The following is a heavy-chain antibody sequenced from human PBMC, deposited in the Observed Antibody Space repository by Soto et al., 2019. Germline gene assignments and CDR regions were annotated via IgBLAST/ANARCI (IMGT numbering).Heavy chain of an antibody. CDR2: IYYSGST. J-gene: IGHJ5*02. V-gene: IGHV4-59*01. Sequence: SETLSLTCTVSGGSISSYYWSWIRQPPGKGLEWIGYIYYSGSTNYNPSLKSRVTISVDTSKNQFSLKLSSVTAADTAVYYCARDAGSTSPYNWFDPWGQGTLVTVSS. CDR3: ARDAGSTSPYNWFDP. D-gene: IGHD2-2*01. CDR1: GGSISSYY.